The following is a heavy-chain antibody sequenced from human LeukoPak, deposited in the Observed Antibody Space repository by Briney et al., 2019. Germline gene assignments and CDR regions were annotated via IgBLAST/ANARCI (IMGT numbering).Heavy chain of an antibody. D-gene: IGHD4-17*01. J-gene: IGHJ4*02. V-gene: IGHV4-4*02. CDR2: IYHSGST. CDR1: GGSMGRINR. CDR3: ARVDGHGDYDY. Sequence: SETLSLTRAVSGGSMGRINRRSGVRQPPGKGLEWIGEIYHSGSTNYNPSLKSRVTISVDKSKNQFSLKLSSVTAADTAVYYCARVDGHGDYDYWGQGTLVTVSS.